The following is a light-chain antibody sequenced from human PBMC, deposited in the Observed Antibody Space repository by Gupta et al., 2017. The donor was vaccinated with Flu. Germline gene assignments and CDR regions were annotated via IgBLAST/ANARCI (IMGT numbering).Light chain of an antibody. CDR3: QQHYESPPT. CDR1: QSLSYTANNKHF. CDR2: MAS. Sequence: IVMTQSPESLAVSLGERATIDCRSNQSLSYTANNKHFLAWYQQRPGQPPKLLISMASERASGVPGRFRGSGSGTHYTLTISSLQPEDVGVYYCQQHYESPPTFGRGTRV. J-gene: IGKJ2*01. V-gene: IGKV4-1*01.